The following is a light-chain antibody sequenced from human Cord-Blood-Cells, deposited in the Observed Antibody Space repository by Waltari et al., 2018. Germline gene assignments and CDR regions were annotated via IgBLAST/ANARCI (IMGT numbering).Light chain of an antibody. CDR1: QSISSY. Sequence: DIQMTQSPSSLSASVGDRVTITCRASQSISSYLNGYQQKPGKAPKLVVYAASSLQSGVPSRFSGSGSGTDFTLTISDLQPEDFATYYCQQSYSTLTFGPGTKVDS. CDR3: QQSYSTLT. CDR2: AAS. V-gene: IGKV1-39*01. J-gene: IGKJ3*01.